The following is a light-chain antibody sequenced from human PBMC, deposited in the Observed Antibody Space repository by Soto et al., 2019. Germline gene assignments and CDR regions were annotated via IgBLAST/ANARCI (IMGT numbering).Light chain of an antibody. CDR2: DVY. V-gene: IGLV3-21*02. Sequence: SYELTQSPSVSVAPGQTATISCSGHDIGSQSVHWYQQRAGQAPVLVIYDVYDRPSGISERFSGSISATTATLTISRVEVGDEADYYCQIWDGTLQHVIFGGGTKVTV. J-gene: IGLJ2*01. CDR3: QIWDGTLQHVI. CDR1: DIGSQS.